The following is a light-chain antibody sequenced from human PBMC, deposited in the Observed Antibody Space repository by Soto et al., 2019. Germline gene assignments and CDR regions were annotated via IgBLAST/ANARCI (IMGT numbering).Light chain of an antibody. CDR1: QAVSSY. CDR2: DVS. CDR3: QQRSSWPYT. Sequence: EIVLTQSPATLSLSPGERATLSCRAGQAVSSYLAWYQQKPGQAPRLLIYDVSTRATGIPARFSGSGSGTDFTLTISSLEADDFAIYHCQQRSSWPYTIGQGTKLEIK. V-gene: IGKV3-11*01. J-gene: IGKJ2*01.